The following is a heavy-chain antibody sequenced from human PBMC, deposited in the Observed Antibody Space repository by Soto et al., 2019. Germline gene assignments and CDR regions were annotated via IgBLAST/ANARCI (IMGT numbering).Heavy chain of an antibody. J-gene: IGHJ4*02. CDR2: IKEDGSEK. CDR1: GFTFSNCW. CDR3: AKRWASSSGQPYFDY. Sequence: GGSLRLSCAASGFTFSNCWMRWVRQAPGKGLEWVANIKEDGSEKHYVDSVKGRFTISRDNARNSLYLQMNSLRAEDTAIYYCAKRWASSSGQPYFDYWGQGTLVTVSS. V-gene: IGHV3-7*03. D-gene: IGHD6-6*01.